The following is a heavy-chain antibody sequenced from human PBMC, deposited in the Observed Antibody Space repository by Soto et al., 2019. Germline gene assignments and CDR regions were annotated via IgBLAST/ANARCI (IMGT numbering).Heavy chain of an antibody. Sequence: GGSLRLSCVASGFTFNSYTMNWVRLAPGKGLEWVSAISGSGGSTYYADSVKGRFTISRDNSKNTLYLQMNSLRAEDTAVYYCAKDLDYGDYVQYFQHWGQGTLVTVSS. CDR2: ISGSGGST. J-gene: IGHJ1*01. CDR3: AKDLDYGDYVQYFQH. D-gene: IGHD4-17*01. CDR1: GFTFNSYT. V-gene: IGHV3-23*01.